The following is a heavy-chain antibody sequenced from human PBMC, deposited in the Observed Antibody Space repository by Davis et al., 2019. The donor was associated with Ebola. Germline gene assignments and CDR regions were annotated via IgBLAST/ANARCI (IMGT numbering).Heavy chain of an antibody. J-gene: IGHJ4*02. CDR1: GFTFSGSA. CDR2: IRSKANSYAT. D-gene: IGHD6-19*01. V-gene: IGHV3-73*01. CDR3: TGGWYLEDY. Sequence: GESLKISCAAPGFTFSGSAMHWVRQASGKGLEWVGRIRSKANSYATAYAASVKGRFTISRDDSKNTAYLQMNSLKTEDTAVYYCTGGWYLEDYWGQGTLVTVSS.